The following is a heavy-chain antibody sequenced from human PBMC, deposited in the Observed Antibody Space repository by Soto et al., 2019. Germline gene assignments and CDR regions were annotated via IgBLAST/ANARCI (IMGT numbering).Heavy chain of an antibody. CDR3: ATNTWYYYDSSGYYYFDY. J-gene: IGHJ4*02. CDR2: ISGSGGST. CDR1: GFTFSSYA. Sequence: GGSLRLSCAASGFTFSSYAMSWVRQAPGKGLEWVSAISGSGGSTYYADSVKGRFTISRDNSKNTLYLQMNSLRAEDTAVYYCATNTWYYYDSSGYYYFDYWGQGTLVTVSS. V-gene: IGHV3-23*01. D-gene: IGHD3-22*01.